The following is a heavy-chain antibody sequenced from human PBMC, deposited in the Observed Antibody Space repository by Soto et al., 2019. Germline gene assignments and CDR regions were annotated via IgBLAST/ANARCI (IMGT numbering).Heavy chain of an antibody. CDR3: AVSTGGSQYYFDS. V-gene: IGHV4-59*01. Sequence: LETLSLTCPVSGLSINNFYGCWIRRSPGKGMEWIGNVYYTGTTKYNPSLNSRVTISIDTSRKHFSLNLNSLTAADTAIYYCAVSTGGSQYYFDSWGQGALVTVSS. CDR2: VYYTGTT. CDR1: GLSINNFY. D-gene: IGHD2-8*02. J-gene: IGHJ4*02.